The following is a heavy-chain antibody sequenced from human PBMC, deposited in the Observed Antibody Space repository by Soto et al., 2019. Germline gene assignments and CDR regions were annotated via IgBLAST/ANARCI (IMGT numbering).Heavy chain of an antibody. D-gene: IGHD3-10*01. CDR3: AKQRADYGSGADTFYFDS. CDR2: LSGSGGTT. CDR1: GVTFINYA. V-gene: IGHV3-23*01. Sequence: GGSLRLSCTVSGVTFINYAMKWVRQAPGKGLEWVSSLSGSGGTTYYADSVKGRFIISRDNSKNTLYLLMNSLRAEDTALYYCAKQRADYGSGADTFYFDSWGQGALVTVSS. J-gene: IGHJ4*02.